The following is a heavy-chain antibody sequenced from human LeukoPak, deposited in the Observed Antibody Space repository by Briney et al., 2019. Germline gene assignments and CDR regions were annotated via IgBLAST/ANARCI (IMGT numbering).Heavy chain of an antibody. V-gene: IGHV4-59*01. CDR3: AGEKYQLHPFDP. J-gene: IGHJ5*02. CDR1: GGSMSSYY. Sequence: SETLSLTCTVSGGSMSSYYWSWIRQPPGKGLEWIGYIYYSGSTKYNPSLKSRVTISLDMSKNQFFLKLSSVTAADTAVYFRAGEKYQLHPFDPWGQGTLVTVSS. D-gene: IGHD2-2*01. CDR2: IYYSGST.